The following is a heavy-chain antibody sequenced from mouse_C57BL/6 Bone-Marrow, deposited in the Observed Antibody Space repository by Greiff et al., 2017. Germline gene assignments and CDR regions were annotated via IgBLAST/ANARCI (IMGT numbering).Heavy chain of an antibody. Sequence: QVQLKQSGAELARPGASVKLSCKASGYTFTSYGISWVKQRTGQGLEWIGEIYPRSGNTYYNEKFKGKATLTADKSSSTAYMELRSLTSEDSAVYFCARYCNFWYFDFWGTGTTVTVSS. V-gene: IGHV1-81*01. D-gene: IGHD2-1*01. CDR3: ARYCNFWYFDF. CDR2: IYPRSGNT. CDR1: GYTFTSYG. J-gene: IGHJ1*03.